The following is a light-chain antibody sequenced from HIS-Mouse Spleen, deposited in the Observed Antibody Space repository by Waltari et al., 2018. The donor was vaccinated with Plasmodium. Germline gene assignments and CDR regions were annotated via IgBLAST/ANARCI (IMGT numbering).Light chain of an antibody. CDR1: TSDVGGYHF. CDR2: DVS. CDR3: SSYTSSSTLNYV. V-gene: IGLV2-14*03. J-gene: IGLJ1*01. Sequence: QSALTQPASVSGAPGHPITISCTGTTSDVGGYHFFPWSQQHPGKPPKLMIYDVSNRPSGVSNRFSGSKSGNTASLTISGLQAEDEADYYCSSYTSSSTLNYVFGTGTKVTVL.